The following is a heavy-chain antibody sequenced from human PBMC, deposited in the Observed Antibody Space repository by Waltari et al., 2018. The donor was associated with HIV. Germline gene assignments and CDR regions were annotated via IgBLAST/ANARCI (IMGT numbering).Heavy chain of an antibody. D-gene: IGHD2-15*01. CDR3: ARDGCSGGSCSYYYYYGMDV. CDR2: NYYSGST. Sequence: QVQLQESGPGLVKPSETLSLTCTVSGGSIRSYYWSWIRQPPGKALVWIGYNYYSGSTNYHPSLKRRVTISVDTSKNQFSLKLSSVTAADTAVYYCARDGCSGGSCSYYYYYGMDVWGQGTTVTVSS. CDR1: GGSIRSYY. V-gene: IGHV4-59*01. J-gene: IGHJ6*02.